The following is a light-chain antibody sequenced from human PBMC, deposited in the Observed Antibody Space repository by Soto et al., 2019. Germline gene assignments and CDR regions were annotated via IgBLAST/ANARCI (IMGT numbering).Light chain of an antibody. Sequence: QSVLWPTPSVSGAPGQSVSISCTGSSSNIGAGYDVHWYQHLPGTAPKLLIYANNNRPSGVPDRFSGSKSGTSASLAITGLQAEDEADYYCQSYDSSRSPLYVFGTGTKVTVL. V-gene: IGLV1-40*01. CDR2: ANN. CDR3: QSYDSSRSPLYV. J-gene: IGLJ1*01. CDR1: SSNIGAGYD.